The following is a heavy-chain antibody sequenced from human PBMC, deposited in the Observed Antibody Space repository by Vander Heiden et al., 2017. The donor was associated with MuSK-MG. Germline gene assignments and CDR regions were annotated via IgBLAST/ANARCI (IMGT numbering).Heavy chain of an antibody. CDR2: IIPIFGTA. V-gene: IGHV1-69*01. J-gene: IGHJ4*02. D-gene: IGHD3-22*01. CDR1: GGTFGSDA. Sequence: QVQLVQSGAEAKKPGSSVKVSCKASGGTFGSDAISWLRQALGQGLECMGGIIPIFGTANYAQKFQGRVTITADESTSTAYMELSSLRSEDTAVYYCARGGYYDSSGYPDYWGQGTLVTVSS. CDR3: ARGGYYDSSGYPDY.